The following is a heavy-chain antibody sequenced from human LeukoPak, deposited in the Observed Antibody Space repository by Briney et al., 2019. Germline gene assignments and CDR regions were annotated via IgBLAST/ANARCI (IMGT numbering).Heavy chain of an antibody. D-gene: IGHD3-9*01. Sequence: GGSLRLSCAASGFTFSSYGMHWVRQAPGKGLEWVAVISYDGSNKYYADSVKGRFTISRDNSKNTLYLQMNSLRAEDTAVYYCAKDRIYDILTGYGYYYYMDVWGKGTTVTISS. CDR3: AKDRIYDILTGYGYYYYMDV. CDR1: GFTFSSYG. V-gene: IGHV3-30*18. CDR2: ISYDGSNK. J-gene: IGHJ6*03.